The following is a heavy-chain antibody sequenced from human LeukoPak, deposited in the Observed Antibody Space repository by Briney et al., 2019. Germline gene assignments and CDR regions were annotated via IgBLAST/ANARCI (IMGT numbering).Heavy chain of an antibody. CDR3: GEGPRRCTGCDGFDI. D-gene: IGHD1-14*01. CDR2: SSWDDNTE. CDR1: GFTFDDHT. Sequence: GGSLRLPCAASGFTFDDHTMHWVRQAPGKGLEWVSISSWDDNTEYYADSVKGRFTISRDNSKTSLYLQMNSLRTEDTAVYYCGEGPRRCTGCDGFDILGQGTMVTVSS. J-gene: IGHJ3*02. V-gene: IGHV3-43*01.